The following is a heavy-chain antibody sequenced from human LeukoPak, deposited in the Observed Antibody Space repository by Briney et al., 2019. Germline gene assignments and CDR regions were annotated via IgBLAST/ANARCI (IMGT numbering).Heavy chain of an antibody. CDR3: AGKDYGDYVPSYYGMDV. CDR1: GGTFSSYA. V-gene: IGHV1-69*13. D-gene: IGHD4-17*01. J-gene: IGHJ6*02. CDR2: IIPIFGTA. Sequence: ASVKVSCKASGGTFSSYAISWVRQAPGQGLEWMGGIIPIFGTANYAQKFQGRVTITADESTSTAYMELSSLRSEGTAVYYCAGKDYGDYVPSYYGMDVWGQGTTVTVSS.